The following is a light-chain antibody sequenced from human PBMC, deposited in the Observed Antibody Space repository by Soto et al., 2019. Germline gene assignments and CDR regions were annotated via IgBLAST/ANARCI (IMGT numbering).Light chain of an antibody. CDR3: QQYKSFSLT. J-gene: IGKJ4*01. V-gene: IGKV1-5*03. Sequence: DIQMTQSPSTLSASVGDRVTITCRASQSISSWLAWYQQKPGKAPKLLIYKPSNLESGVPSRFSGSGSGTECSLTISSLQPDDFATYYCQQYKSFSLTFGGGTRVVVK. CDR1: QSISSW. CDR2: KPS.